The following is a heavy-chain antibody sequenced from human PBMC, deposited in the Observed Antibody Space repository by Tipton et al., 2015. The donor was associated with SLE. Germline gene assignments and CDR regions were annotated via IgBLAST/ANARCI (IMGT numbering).Heavy chain of an antibody. CDR2: IVVGSGLT. Sequence: QSGPEVKKPGTSVRVSCKASGFTFSSSAMQWVRQARGQRLEWIGWIVVGSGLTTYAQKFQERVTITSDMSTTTVYLELSSVTVADTAVYYCSSRGYNYDFWGQGTLVTVSS. J-gene: IGHJ4*02. V-gene: IGHV1-58*02. D-gene: IGHD5-18*01. CDR3: SSRGYNYDF. CDR1: GFTFSSSA.